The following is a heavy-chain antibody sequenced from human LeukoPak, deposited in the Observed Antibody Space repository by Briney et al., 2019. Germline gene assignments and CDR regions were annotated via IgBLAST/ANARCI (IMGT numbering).Heavy chain of an antibody. J-gene: IGHJ5*02. V-gene: IGHV1-46*01. CDR3: ARDYGSGSYYYRQPWYNWFDP. CDR2: VNPSGGST. D-gene: IGHD3-10*01. Sequence: GASVKVSCKASGYTFTSYYMHWVRQAPGQGLEWMGIVNPSGGSTSYAQKFQGRVTMTRDTSTSTVYMELSSLRSEDTAVYYCARDYGSGSYYYRQPWYNWFDPWGQGTLVTVSS. CDR1: GYTFTSYY.